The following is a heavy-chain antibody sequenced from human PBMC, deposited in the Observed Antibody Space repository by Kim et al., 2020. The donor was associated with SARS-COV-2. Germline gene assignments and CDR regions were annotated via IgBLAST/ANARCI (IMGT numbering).Heavy chain of an antibody. V-gene: IGHV4-4*07. CDR1: GGSISSYY. D-gene: IGHD6-13*01. CDR2: IYTSGST. J-gene: IGHJ3*02. CDR3: ARDWRKGSSWYENDAFDI. Sequence: SETLSLTCTVSGGSISSYYWSWIRQPAGKGLEWIGRIYTSGSTNYNPSLKSRVTMSVDTSKNQFSLKLSSVTAADTAVYYCARDWRKGSSWYENDAFDIWGQGTMVTVSS.